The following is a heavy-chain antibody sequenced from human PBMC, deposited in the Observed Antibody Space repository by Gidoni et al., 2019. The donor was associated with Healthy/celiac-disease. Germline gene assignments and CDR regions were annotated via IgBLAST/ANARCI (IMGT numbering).Heavy chain of an antibody. J-gene: IGHJ6*02. CDR3: ARETTVTRRDDGRDYYYGMDV. V-gene: IGHV3-53*01. CDR2: IYSGGST. D-gene: IGHD4-17*01. CDR1: GFTVSRTY. Sequence: EVQLVESGGGLIQPGGSLRLSCAASGFTVSRTYMSWVRQAPGKGLEWVSVIYSGGSTYYADSVKGRFTISRDNSKNTLYLQMNSLRAEDTAVYYCARETTVTRRDDGRDYYYGMDVWGQGTTVTVSS.